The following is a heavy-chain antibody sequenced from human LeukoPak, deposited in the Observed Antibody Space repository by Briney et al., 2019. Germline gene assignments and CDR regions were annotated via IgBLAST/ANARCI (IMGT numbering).Heavy chain of an antibody. V-gene: IGHV4-39*07. J-gene: IGHJ4*02. CDR1: GGSISSSSYY. CDR2: IYYSGST. D-gene: IGHD3-10*01. CDR3: ARRIRGGSSAAIDY. Sequence: PSETLSLTCTVSGGSISSSSYYWGWIRQPPGKGLEWIGSIYYSGSTYYNPSLKSRVTISVDTSKNQFSLKLSSVTAADTAVYYCARRIRGGSSAAIDYWGQGTLVTVSS.